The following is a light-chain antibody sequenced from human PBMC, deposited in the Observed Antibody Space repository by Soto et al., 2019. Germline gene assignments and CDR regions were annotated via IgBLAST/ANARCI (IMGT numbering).Light chain of an antibody. CDR3: QQTAHSPLT. V-gene: IGKV3-20*01. Sequence: EIVLTQSPGTLSLSPGERATHSCRASQSVTNNYVAWYQQKPGQAPRLLIHDASSRATGIPDRFSGGGSGTDFTLTISILEPEDFAVYFCQQTAHSPLTFGQGTRVDIE. J-gene: IGKJ1*01. CDR1: QSVTNNY. CDR2: DAS.